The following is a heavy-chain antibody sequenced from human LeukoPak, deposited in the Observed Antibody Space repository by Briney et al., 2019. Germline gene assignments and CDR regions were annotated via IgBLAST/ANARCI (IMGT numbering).Heavy chain of an antibody. D-gene: IGHD4-17*01. CDR1: GGTFSSYA. CDR2: IIPILGIA. Sequence: SVTVSCKASGGTFSSYAISWVRQAPGQGLEWMGRIIPILGIANYAQKFQGRVTITADKSTSTAYMELSSLRSEDTAVYYCARGPATVTTTRLWFDYWGQGTLVTVSS. J-gene: IGHJ4*02. V-gene: IGHV1-69*04. CDR3: ARGPATVTTTRLWFDY.